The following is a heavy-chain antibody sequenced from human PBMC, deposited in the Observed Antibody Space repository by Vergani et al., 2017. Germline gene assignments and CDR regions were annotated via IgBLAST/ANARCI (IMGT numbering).Heavy chain of an antibody. J-gene: IGHJ6*02. CDR2: IYYSGST. CDR1: GGSISSSSYY. Sequence: QLQLQESGPGLVKPSETLSLTCTVSGGSISSSSYYWGWIRQPPGKGLEWIGSIYYSGSTYYNPSLKSRVTISVDTSKNQFSLKLSSVTAADTAVYYCARENHRVVSYDYGMDVWGQGTTVTVSS. V-gene: IGHV4-39*02. CDR3: ARENHRVVSYDYGMDV. D-gene: IGHD1-14*01.